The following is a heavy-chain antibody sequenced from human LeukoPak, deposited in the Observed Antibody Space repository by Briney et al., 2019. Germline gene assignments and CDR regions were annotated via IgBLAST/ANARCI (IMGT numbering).Heavy chain of an antibody. CDR2: SSAYNGNT. V-gene: IGHV1-18*01. Sequence: ASVKVSCKASGYTFTSFGISWVRQAPGQGPEWMGWSSAYNGNTNYVQKFQGRVTMTTDTSTSTAYMELRSLRSDDTAMFYCARDLGVDTSMIFFDYWGQGTLATVSS. D-gene: IGHD5-18*01. CDR1: GYTFTSFG. J-gene: IGHJ4*02. CDR3: ARDLGVDTSMIFFDY.